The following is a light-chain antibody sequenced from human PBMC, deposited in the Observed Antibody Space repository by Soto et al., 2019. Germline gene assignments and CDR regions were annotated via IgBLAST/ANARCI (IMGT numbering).Light chain of an antibody. CDR2: EIN. Sequence: QSALTQPPSASGSPGQSVTISCTGTSSDVGAYDYVSWYQQHPGKAPKLMIYEINKRPSGVPDRFSGSKSGNTASLTVSGLQAEDEADYYCCSYAGNYTLLFGGGTKLTVL. CDR1: SSDVGAYDY. CDR3: CSYAGNYTLL. V-gene: IGLV2-8*01. J-gene: IGLJ2*01.